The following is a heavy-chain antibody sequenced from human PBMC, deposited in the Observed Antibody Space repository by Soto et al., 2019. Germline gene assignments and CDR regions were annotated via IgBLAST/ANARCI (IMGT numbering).Heavy chain of an antibody. V-gene: IGHV3-23*01. CDR3: ARSQPPYYDFWRIDY. CDR2: ISGSGGST. D-gene: IGHD3-3*01. CDR1: GFTFSSYA. Sequence: EVQLLESGGGLVQPGGSLRLSCAASGFTFSSYAMSWVRQAPGKGLEWVSAISGSGGSTYYADSVKGRFTISRDNSKNKLYLQMHSLRAEDTAVYYCARSQPPYYDFWRIDYWGQGTLVTVSS. J-gene: IGHJ4*02.